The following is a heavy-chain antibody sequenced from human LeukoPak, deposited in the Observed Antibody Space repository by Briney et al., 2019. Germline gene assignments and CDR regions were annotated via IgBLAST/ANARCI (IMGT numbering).Heavy chain of an antibody. CDR2: ISYHGRKK. D-gene: IGHD4-17*01. CDR3: ARVASLSVTHYYYYGMDV. CDR1: GFTFGTCA. Sequence: GGSLRLSCAASGFTFGTCAMHWVRQAPGKGLEWVAMISYHGRKKLYADSVKGRFSISRDNAVNTLFLQMNSLRHDDTAVYYCARVASLSVTHYYYYGMDVWGPGTPVSVSS. J-gene: IGHJ6*02. V-gene: IGHV3-30*04.